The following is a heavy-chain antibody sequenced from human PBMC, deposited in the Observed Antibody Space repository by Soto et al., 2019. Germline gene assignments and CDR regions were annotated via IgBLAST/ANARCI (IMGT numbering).Heavy chain of an antibody. D-gene: IGHD6-13*01. J-gene: IGHJ4*02. Sequence: QVQLVESGGGVVQPGRSLRLSCAASGFTFSSYATHWVRQAPGKGLEWVAVISYDGSNKYYADSVKGRFTISRDNSKNTLYLQMNSLRAEDTAVYYCARAHSEEIAAAGDYWGQGTLVTVSS. V-gene: IGHV3-30-3*01. CDR1: GFTFSSYA. CDR2: ISYDGSNK. CDR3: ARAHSEEIAAAGDY.